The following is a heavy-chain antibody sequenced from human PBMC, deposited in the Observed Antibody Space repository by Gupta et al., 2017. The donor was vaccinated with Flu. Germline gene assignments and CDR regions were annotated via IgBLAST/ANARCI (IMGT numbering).Heavy chain of an antibody. V-gene: IGHV4-59*08. Sequence: QVQLQESGPGLVKPSETLSLTCTVSGGSISSYYWSWIRQPPGKGLEWIGYIYYSGSTNYNPSLKSRVTISVDTSKNQFSLKLSSVTAADTAVYYCARHGIAVAGRSYWYFDLWGRGTLVTVSS. D-gene: IGHD6-19*01. CDR3: ARHGIAVAGRSYWYFDL. CDR2: IYYSGST. CDR1: GGSISSYY. J-gene: IGHJ2*01.